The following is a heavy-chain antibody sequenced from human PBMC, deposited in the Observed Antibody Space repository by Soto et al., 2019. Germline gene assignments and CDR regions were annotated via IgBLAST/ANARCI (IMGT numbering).Heavy chain of an antibody. CDR2: ISSNGGST. CDR1: GFTFSSYA. V-gene: IGHV3-64*02. D-gene: IGHD1-26*01. CDR3: ARSFGAGATYYYGMDV. J-gene: IGHJ6*02. Sequence: EVQLVESGEGLVQPGGSLRLSCAASGFTFSSYAMHWVRQAPGKGLEYVSAISSNGGSTYYVDSVKGRFTISRDNSKNTLYLQMGSLRAEDMAVYYCARSFGAGATYYYGMDVWGQGTTVTVSS.